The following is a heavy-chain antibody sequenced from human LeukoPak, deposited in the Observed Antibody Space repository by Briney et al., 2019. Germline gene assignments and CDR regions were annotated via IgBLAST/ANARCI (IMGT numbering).Heavy chain of an antibody. CDR1: GYSISSGYY. CDR3: ASLLARWELCSRDY. Sequence: PSETQSLTCAVSGYSISSGYYWGWIRQPPGKGLEWIGNIYHSGSTYYNPSLKSRVTISVDTSKNQFSLKLSSVTAADTAVYYCASLLARWELCSRDYWGQGTLVTVSS. V-gene: IGHV4-38-2*01. D-gene: IGHD1-26*01. CDR2: IYHSGST. J-gene: IGHJ4*02.